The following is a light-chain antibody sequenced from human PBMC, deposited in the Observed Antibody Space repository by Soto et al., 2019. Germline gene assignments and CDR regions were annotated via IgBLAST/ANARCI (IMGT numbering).Light chain of an antibody. CDR3: MQGTHWPPET. V-gene: IGKV2-30*01. CDR2: KVS. J-gene: IGKJ2*01. Sequence: DVVMTQSPLSLPVTLGQPASISCRSSQSLVYSDGNTYLNWFQQRPGQSPRRLIYKVSNRDSGVPDRFSGSGSGTDFTVKISRVEAEDVGVYYCMQGTHWPPETFGQGTKLEIK. CDR1: QSLVYSDGNTY.